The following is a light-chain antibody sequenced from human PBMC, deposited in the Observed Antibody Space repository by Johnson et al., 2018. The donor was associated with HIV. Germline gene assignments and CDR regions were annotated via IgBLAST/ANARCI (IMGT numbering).Light chain of an antibody. CDR1: SSNIGNNY. V-gene: IGLV1-51*01. J-gene: IGLJ1*01. CDR2: DNN. CDR3: GTWDSSLSAYV. Sequence: QSVLTQPPSVSAAPGQKVTISCSGSSSNIGNNYVSWYQQVPGTAPKLLIYDNNKRPSGIPDRFSGSKSGTSATLGITVLQTGDEADYYCGTWDSSLSAYVFGTGTKVTVL.